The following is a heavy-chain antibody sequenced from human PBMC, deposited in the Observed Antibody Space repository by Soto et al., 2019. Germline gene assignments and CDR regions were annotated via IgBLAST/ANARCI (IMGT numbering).Heavy chain of an antibody. V-gene: IGHV3-30*18. D-gene: IGHD2-15*01. Sequence: QEQLVESGGGVVKPGRSLRLSCAASGCTLSNYGVHWVRQAPGKGLEWVAVISYDGSNKYYGDSVKGRFTISRYNSKNTLYLAMNSLRAEDKAVYYCANEWWGNNDAFDIWGQGTMVTVSS. CDR3: ANEWWGNNDAFDI. CDR2: ISYDGSNK. J-gene: IGHJ3*02. CDR1: GCTLSNYG.